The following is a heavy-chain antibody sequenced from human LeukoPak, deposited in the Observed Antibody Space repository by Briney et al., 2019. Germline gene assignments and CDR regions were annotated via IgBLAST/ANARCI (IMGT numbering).Heavy chain of an antibody. CDR2: ISSSSSYT. J-gene: IGHJ4*02. V-gene: IGHV3-11*05. D-gene: IGHD2-2*01. CDR1: GGSISGYH. Sequence: PSETLSLTCTVSGGSISGYHWSWIRQAPGKGLEWVSYISSSSSYTNYADSVKGRFTISRDNAKNSLYLQMNSLRAEDTAVYYCARDRVPVGTAGNMYYFDYWGQGTLVTVSS. CDR3: ARDRVPVGTAGNMYYFDY.